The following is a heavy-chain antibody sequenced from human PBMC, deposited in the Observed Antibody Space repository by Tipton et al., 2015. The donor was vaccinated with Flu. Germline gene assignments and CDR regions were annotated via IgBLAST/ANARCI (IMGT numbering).Heavy chain of an antibody. V-gene: IGHV5-51*01. J-gene: IGHJ4*02. D-gene: IGHD6-19*01. CDR3: VRQGSGWDKARDPFDY. CDR2: IYPGDSDT. CDR1: GYSFTSYW. Sequence: VQLVQSGAEVKKPGESLKIFCKGSGYSFTSYWIGWERQMPGKGLEWMGIIYPGDSDTRYSPSFQGQVTISADKSISTAYLQWSSLKASDTAMYYRVRQGSGWDKARDPFDYWGQGTLVTVSS.